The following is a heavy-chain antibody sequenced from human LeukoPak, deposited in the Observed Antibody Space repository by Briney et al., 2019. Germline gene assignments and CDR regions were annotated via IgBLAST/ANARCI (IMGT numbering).Heavy chain of an antibody. CDR2: IYHTGST. CDR1: GASISSGGDS. CDR3: ARVTDWNGFSMDV. Sequence: SQTLSLTCAVSGASISSGGDSWSWIRRPPGRGLEWIGYIYHTGSTYSNPSLKSRVTISVDRSKNQFSLKLSSVTAADTAVYYCARVTDWNGFSMDVWGQGTTVTVSS. V-gene: IGHV4-30-2*01. D-gene: IGHD1-1*01. J-gene: IGHJ6*02.